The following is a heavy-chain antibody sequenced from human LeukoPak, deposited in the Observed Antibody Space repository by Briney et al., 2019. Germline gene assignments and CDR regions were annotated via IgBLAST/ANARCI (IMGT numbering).Heavy chain of an antibody. CDR1: GFTVSSYW. J-gene: IGHJ4*02. V-gene: IGHV3-74*01. Sequence: GGSLRLSCAASGFTVSSYWMHWVRQVPGKGLVWVSRMNVEGSVTSYADFVKGRFTISRDIAKNALYLQMNTLTAEDTAVYYCARDFGGNSDFWGQGTLVTVSS. CDR3: ARDFGGNSDF. D-gene: IGHD4-23*01. CDR2: MNVEGSVT.